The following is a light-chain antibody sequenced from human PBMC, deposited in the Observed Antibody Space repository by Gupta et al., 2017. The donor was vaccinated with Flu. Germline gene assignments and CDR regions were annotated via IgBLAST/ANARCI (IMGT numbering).Light chain of an antibody. CDR1: QTIRGSY. J-gene: IGKJ1*01. V-gene: IGKV3-20*01. CDR3: QQDVKLPWT. Sequence: ELVLTQSPGILSLSPGERATLSCRASQTIRGSYLAWYQQKPGQAPRLLLYGSSTRAPGIPDRFSGSGSGTGFTLTISRLEPEDSAVYYCQQDVKLPWTFGQGTKVEI. CDR2: GSS.